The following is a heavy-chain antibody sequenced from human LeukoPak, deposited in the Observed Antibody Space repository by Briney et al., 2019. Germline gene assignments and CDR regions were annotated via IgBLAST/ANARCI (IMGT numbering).Heavy chain of an antibody. V-gene: IGHV1-69*13. CDR1: GGTFSSYA. J-gene: IGHJ6*02. CDR3: ARDPGIAARYYYGMDV. Sequence: ASVKVSCKASGGTFSSYAISWVRQAPGQGLEWMGGIIPIFGTANYAQKFQGRVTITADESTSTAYMALSSLRSEDTAVYYCARDPGIAARYYYGMDVWGQGTTVTVSS. D-gene: IGHD6-6*01. CDR2: IIPIFGTA.